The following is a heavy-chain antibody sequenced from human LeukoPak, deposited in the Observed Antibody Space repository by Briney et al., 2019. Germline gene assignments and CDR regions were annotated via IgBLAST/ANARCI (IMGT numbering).Heavy chain of an antibody. CDR2: INPSGGST. J-gene: IGHJ4*02. CDR3: ARAFGTYCSSTSCQIDY. Sequence: GASVKVSCKASGYTFTSYYMHWVRQAPGQGLEWMGIINPSGGSTSYAQKFQGRVTMTRDTSTSTVYMELSSLRSEDTAVYYCARAFGTYCSSTSCQIDYWGQGTLVTVSS. CDR1: GYTFTSYY. V-gene: IGHV1-46*01. D-gene: IGHD2-2*01.